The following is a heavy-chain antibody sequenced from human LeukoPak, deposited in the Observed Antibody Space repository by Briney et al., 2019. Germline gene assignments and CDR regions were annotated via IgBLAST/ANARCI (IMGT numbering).Heavy chain of an antibody. D-gene: IGHD3-16*01. J-gene: IGHJ4*02. CDR3: ARGPPNPRGAMTY. V-gene: IGHV1-2*02. CDR2: INPNSGGT. Sequence: GASVKVSCKASGYSFTSYGISWVRQAPGQGLEWMGWINPNSGGTNYAQKFQGRVTMTRDTSISTAYMELSRLRSDDTAVYYCARGPPNPRGAMTYWGQGTLVTVSS. CDR1: GYSFTSYG.